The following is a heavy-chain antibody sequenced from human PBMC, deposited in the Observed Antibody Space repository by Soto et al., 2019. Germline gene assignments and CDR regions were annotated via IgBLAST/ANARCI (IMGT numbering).Heavy chain of an antibody. Sequence: ASAKFSCTASGYTFTSYDINWVRQDTGQGLEWMGWMNPNSGNTGYAQKFQGRVTMTRDTSISTAYMELSSLRSEDTAVYYCARGGGQQPAYDYWGQGTRVTVAS. CDR3: ARGGGQQPAYDY. CDR1: GYTFTSYD. J-gene: IGHJ4*02. CDR2: MNPNSGNT. D-gene: IGHD6-13*01. V-gene: IGHV1-8*01.